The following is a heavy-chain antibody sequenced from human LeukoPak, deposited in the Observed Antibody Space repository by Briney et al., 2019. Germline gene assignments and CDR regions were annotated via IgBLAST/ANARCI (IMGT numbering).Heavy chain of an antibody. CDR2: ISSSSSYI. CDR1: GFTFSSYS. J-gene: IGHJ3*02. V-gene: IGHV3-21*01. CDR3: ARVWATMVRGVAGSRGAFDI. D-gene: IGHD3-10*01. Sequence: PGGSLRPSCAASGFTFSSYSMNWVRQAPGKGLGWVSSISSSSSYIYYADSVKGRFTISRDNAKNSLYLQMNSLRAEDTAVYYCARVWATMVRGVAGSRGAFDIWGQGTMVTVSS.